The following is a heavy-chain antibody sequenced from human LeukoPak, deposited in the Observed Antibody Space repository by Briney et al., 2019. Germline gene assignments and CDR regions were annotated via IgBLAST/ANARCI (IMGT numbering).Heavy chain of an antibody. CDR1: GGSFSGYY. Sequence: SETLSLTCAVYGGSFSGYYWSWIRQPPGKGLEWIGEINHSGSTNYNPSLKSRVTISVDTSKNQFSLKLSSVTAADTAVYYCAREAYCGGDCYSGSSYWGQVTLVTVSS. D-gene: IGHD2-21*02. J-gene: IGHJ4*02. V-gene: IGHV4-34*01. CDR3: AREAYCGGDCYSGSSY. CDR2: INHSGST.